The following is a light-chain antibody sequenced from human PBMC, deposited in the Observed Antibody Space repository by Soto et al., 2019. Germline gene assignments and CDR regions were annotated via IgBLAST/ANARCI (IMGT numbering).Light chain of an antibody. J-gene: IGKJ2*01. CDR2: DTS. CDR3: QQSYA. CDR1: QAMSSY. Sequence: DIQMTQSPSSLSASVGDRVTITCRASQAMSSYLNWYQRRPGKAPKLLIYDTSSLQPGVTSRFSGSESGTDYTLTVSNLQPEDAATDYCQQSYAFGQGTKLEIK. V-gene: IGKV1-39*01.